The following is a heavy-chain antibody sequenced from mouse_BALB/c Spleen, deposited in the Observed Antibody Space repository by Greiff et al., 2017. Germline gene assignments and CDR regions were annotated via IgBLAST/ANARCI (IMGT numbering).Heavy chain of an antibody. CDR3: ARQKGIYYYGSSYPDY. V-gene: IGHV5-6-2*01. CDR2: INSNGGST. Sequence: EVKLMESGGGLVKLGGSLKLSCAASGFTFSSYYMSWVRQTPEKRLELVAAINSNGGSTYYPDTVKGRFTISRDNAKNTLYLQMSSLKSEDTALYYCARQKGIYYYGSSYPDYWGQGTTLTVSS. CDR1: GFTFSSYY. D-gene: IGHD1-1*01. J-gene: IGHJ2*01.